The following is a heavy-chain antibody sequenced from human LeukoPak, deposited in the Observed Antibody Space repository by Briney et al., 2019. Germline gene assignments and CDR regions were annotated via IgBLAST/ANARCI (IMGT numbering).Heavy chain of an antibody. D-gene: IGHD2-21*01. J-gene: IGHJ3*02. CDR2: ISGTGGST. Sequence: GGSLRLSCVVSEFTFSNSAMTWVRQAPGKGLEWVLFISGTGGSTDYADSVKGRFTISRDDSKNSLYLQINSLRVEDTAVYYCARVARLGDAFDIWGQGTMVTVSS. CDR1: EFTFSNSA. CDR3: ARVARLGDAFDI. V-gene: IGHV3-23*01.